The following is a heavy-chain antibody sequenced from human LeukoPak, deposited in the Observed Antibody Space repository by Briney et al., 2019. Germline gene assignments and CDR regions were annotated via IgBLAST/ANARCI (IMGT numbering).Heavy chain of an antibody. CDR2: VYHSGSAH. Sequence: SETLSLTCAVSGYSISSGYYWGRIRQPPGKGLEWIGSVYHSGSAHYYNPSLKSRITISLDTSKNQFSLKLSSVTAADTAVYFCARDGGRSYSDYWGQGTLVTVSS. D-gene: IGHD3-10*01. J-gene: IGHJ4*02. CDR1: GYSISSGYY. CDR3: ARDGGRSYSDY. V-gene: IGHV4-38-2*02.